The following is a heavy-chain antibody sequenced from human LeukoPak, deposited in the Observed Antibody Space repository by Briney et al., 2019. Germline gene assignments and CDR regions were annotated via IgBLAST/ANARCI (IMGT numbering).Heavy chain of an antibody. CDR1: GYTFTSYG. J-gene: IGHJ4*02. CDR2: ISAYNGNT. V-gene: IGHV1-18*01. D-gene: IGHD3-22*01. Sequence: GASVKVSCKASGYTFTSYGISWVRQAPGQGLEWMGWISAYNGNTNYAQKLQGRVTMTTDTSTSTAYMELRSLRSDDTAVYYCARDEIGYYYDSSGYFDYWGQGTLVTVSS. CDR3: ARDEIGYYYDSSGYFDY.